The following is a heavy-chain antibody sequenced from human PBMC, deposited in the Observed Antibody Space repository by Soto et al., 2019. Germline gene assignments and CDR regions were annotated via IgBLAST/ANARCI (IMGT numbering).Heavy chain of an antibody. CDR1: GFTFSSYG. V-gene: IGHV3-30*18. J-gene: IGHJ6*02. Sequence: GGSLRLSCAASGFTFSSYGMHWVRQAPGKGLEWVAVISYDGSNKYYADSVKGRFTISRDNSKNTLYLQMNSLRAEDTAVYYCAKVSDYGDSYGMDVWGQGTTVTVSS. CDR2: ISYDGSNK. D-gene: IGHD4-17*01. CDR3: AKVSDYGDSYGMDV.